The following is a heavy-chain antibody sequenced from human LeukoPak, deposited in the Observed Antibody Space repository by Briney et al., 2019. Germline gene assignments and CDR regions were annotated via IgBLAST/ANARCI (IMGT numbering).Heavy chain of an antibody. CDR2: INHSGST. Sequence: SETLSLTYAVYGGSFSGYYWSWIRQPPGKGLEWIGEINHSGSTNYNPSLKSRVTISVDTSKNQFSLKLSSVTAADTTVYYCARAMVRGALGLQVDPWGQGTLVTVSS. CDR3: ARAMVRGALGLQVDP. D-gene: IGHD3-10*01. J-gene: IGHJ5*02. V-gene: IGHV4-34*01. CDR1: GGSFSGYY.